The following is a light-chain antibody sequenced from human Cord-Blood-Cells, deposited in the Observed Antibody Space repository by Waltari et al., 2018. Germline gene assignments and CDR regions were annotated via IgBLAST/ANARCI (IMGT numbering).Light chain of an antibody. CDR3: QQYNNWPYT. CDR2: GAS. V-gene: IGKV3-15*01. Sequence: EIVMTQPPATLSVSQGERATLSCRASQSVSSNLAWYQQKPGQAPRLLIYGASTRATGIPARFSGSGSGTEFTLTISSLQSEDFAVYYCQQYNNWPYTFGQGTKLEIK. CDR1: QSVSSN. J-gene: IGKJ2*01.